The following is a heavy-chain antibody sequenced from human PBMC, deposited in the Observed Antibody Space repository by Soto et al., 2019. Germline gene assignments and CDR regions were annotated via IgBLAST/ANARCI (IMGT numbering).Heavy chain of an antibody. J-gene: IGHJ4*02. CDR2: VSAYNRNS. D-gene: IGHD1-26*01. CDR3: ARDRQWEPLLY. V-gene: IGHV1-18*01. CDR1: GYTFRNYG. Sequence: QVQLVQSGSEVKKPGASVRVTCKASGYTFRNYGISWVREAPGQGLEWMGWVSAYNRNSNYAQKFEDRVIMTADTATSPAYLDLRGLSSADTAIYYCARDRQWEPLLYWGQGTLVTVSS.